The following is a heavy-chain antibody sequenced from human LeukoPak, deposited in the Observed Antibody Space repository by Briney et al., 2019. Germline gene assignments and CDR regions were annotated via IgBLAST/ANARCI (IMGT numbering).Heavy chain of an antibody. D-gene: IGHD3-22*01. V-gene: IGHV3-20*04. Sequence: GGSLRLSCAASGFTFDDYGMSWVRQAPGKGLEWVSGINWNGGSTEYADSVKGRFTISRDNAKNSLYLQMNSLRAEDTALYYCARGSSYYDSSGYGGRFDYWGQGTLVTVSS. CDR1: GFTFDDYG. CDR3: ARGSSYYDSSGYGGRFDY. J-gene: IGHJ4*02. CDR2: INWNGGST.